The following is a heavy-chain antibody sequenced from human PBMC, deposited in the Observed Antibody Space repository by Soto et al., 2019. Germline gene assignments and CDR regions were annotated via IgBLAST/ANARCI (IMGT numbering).Heavy chain of an antibody. V-gene: IGHV3-9*01. J-gene: IGHJ2*01. CDR3: AKDSGSGGSFLYWYFDL. CDR1: GFTFDDYA. CDR2: ISWNSGSI. Sequence: EVQLVESGGGLVQPGRSLRLSCAASGFTFDDYAMHWVRQAPGKGLEWVSGISWNSGSIGYADSVKGRFTISRDNAKNSLYLQMNSLRAEDTALYYCAKDSGSGGSFLYWYFDLWGRGTLVTVSS. D-gene: IGHD2-15*01.